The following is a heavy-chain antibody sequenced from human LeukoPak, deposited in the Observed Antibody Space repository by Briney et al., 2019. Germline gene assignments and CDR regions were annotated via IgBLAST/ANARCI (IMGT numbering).Heavy chain of an antibody. CDR2: IYYSGST. CDR3: ARDHEGELDY. V-gene: IGHV4-59*12. Sequence: SETLSLTCTVSGGSISSYYWSWIRQPPGKGLEWIGYIYYSGSTNYNPSLKSRVTISVDTSKNQFSLKLSSVTAADTAVYYCARDHEGELDYWGQGTLVTVSS. CDR1: GGSISSYY. J-gene: IGHJ4*02. D-gene: IGHD3-16*01.